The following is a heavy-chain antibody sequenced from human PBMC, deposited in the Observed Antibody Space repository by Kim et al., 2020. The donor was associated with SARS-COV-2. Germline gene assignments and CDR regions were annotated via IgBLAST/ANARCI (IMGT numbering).Heavy chain of an antibody. CDR1: GFTVNSNY. CDR3: ARDRHYDILTGPGDYGMDV. J-gene: IGHJ6*02. D-gene: IGHD3-9*01. V-gene: IGHV3-53*01. CDR2: IYSGGST. Sequence: GGSLRLSCAASGFTVNSNYMTWVRQAPGKGLEWVSVIYSGGSTYYADSVKGRFTISRDNSKNTLYLQMNNLRVEDTAVYYCARDRHYDILTGPGDYGMDVWGLGTTVTVSS.